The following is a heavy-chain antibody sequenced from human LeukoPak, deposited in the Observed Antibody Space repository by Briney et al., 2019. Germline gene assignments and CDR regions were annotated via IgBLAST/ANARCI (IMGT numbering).Heavy chain of an antibody. V-gene: IGHV4-39*01. CDR2: ISYSGST. CDR1: GGSISSGGYY. Sequence: SQTLSLTCTVSGGSISSGGYYWSWIRQPPGKGLEWIGSISYSGSTYYNPSLKSRVTVSVDTSKNQFSLKLSAVTAADTAVYYCARLRPYFDYWGQGTLVTVSS. J-gene: IGHJ4*02. D-gene: IGHD3-10*01. CDR3: ARLRPYFDY.